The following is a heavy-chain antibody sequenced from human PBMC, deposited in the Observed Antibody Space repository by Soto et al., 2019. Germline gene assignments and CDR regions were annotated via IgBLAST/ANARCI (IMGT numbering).Heavy chain of an antibody. CDR3: ARDPTTTVVTRGWFDP. D-gene: IGHD4-17*01. CDR1: GGSISCIGHH. Sequence: SVTMSLRWTVAGGSISCIGHHWGWVRQPPGKRLEWIGSIYYSGTTYYNPSLKSRVTISVDTSKNQFSLKLTSVTAADTAVYYCARDPTTTVVTRGWFDPWGQRTPVTVSS. V-gene: IGHV4-39*02. CDR2: IYYSGTT. J-gene: IGHJ5*02.